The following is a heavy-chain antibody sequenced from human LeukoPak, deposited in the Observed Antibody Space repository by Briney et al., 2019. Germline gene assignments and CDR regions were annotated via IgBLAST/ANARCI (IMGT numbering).Heavy chain of an antibody. D-gene: IGHD3-22*01. J-gene: IGHJ4*02. V-gene: IGHV4-4*07. CDR2: IYTSGST. CDR1: GGSISSYY. CDR3: ARDSVHYYDSSGPDGYFDY. Sequence: SETLSLTCTVSGGSISSYYWSWIRQPAGKGLEWIGRIYTSGSTNYNPSLKSRVTMSVDTSKNQFSLKLSSVTAADTAVYYCARDSVHYYDSSGPDGYFDYWGQGTLVTVSS.